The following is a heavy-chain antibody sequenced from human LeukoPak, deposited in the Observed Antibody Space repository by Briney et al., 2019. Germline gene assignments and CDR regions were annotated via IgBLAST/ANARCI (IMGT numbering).Heavy chain of an antibody. CDR1: GGSISSYY. J-gene: IGHJ6*04. CDR3: ARDLVV. V-gene: IGHV4-59*01. CDR2: IYYSGST. Sequence: SETLSLTCTVSGGSISSYYWSWLRQPPWKGLEGIGYIYYSGSTNYNPSLKSRVAISVDTSKNQFSLKLSSVTAADTAVYYCARDLVVWGKGTTVTVSS.